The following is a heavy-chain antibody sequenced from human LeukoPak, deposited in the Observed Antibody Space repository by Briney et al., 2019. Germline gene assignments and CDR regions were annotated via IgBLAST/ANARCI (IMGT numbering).Heavy chain of an antibody. CDR3: AREAYYDSSGYLDP. CDR1: GFTFSSYA. V-gene: IGHV3-30-3*01. CDR2: ISYDGSNK. J-gene: IGHJ5*02. D-gene: IGHD3-22*01. Sequence: PGGPLRLSCAASGFTFSSYAMHWVRQAAGKGLEWVAVISYDGSNKYYADSVKGRFTISRDNSKNTLYLQMNSLRAEDTAVSYCAREAYYDSSGYLDPWGQGTLVTVSS.